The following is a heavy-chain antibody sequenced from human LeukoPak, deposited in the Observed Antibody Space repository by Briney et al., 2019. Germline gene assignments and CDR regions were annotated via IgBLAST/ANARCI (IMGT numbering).Heavy chain of an antibody. CDR2: INTYNGNT. J-gene: IGHJ4*02. CDR3: ARIGVDCSGSTCSYHY. Sequence: ASVKVSCKASGYTFTSYGLSWVRQAPGQGLEWMGWINTYNGNTNYAQKIQGRVTMTTDTSTSTAYMEVRSLRSDDTAVYYCARIGVDCSGSTCSYHYWGQGTLVTVSS. D-gene: IGHD2-2*01. CDR1: GYTFTSYG. V-gene: IGHV1-18*01.